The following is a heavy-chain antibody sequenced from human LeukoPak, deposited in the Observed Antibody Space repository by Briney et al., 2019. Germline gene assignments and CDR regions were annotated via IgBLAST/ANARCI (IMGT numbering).Heavy chain of an antibody. CDR1: GGSISSGYW. CDR3: ATYGPTSGGYTFEY. Sequence: ASGTLSLTCAVSGGSISSGYWWSWVRQPPMKGLEWIGEIIDSGSTNYNPSLKGRITISLDKTKNQFSLNVNSVTAADTAVYYCATYGPTSGGYTFEYCGQGILVTVSS. J-gene: IGHJ4*02. V-gene: IGHV4-4*02. CDR2: IIDSGST. D-gene: IGHD2-15*01.